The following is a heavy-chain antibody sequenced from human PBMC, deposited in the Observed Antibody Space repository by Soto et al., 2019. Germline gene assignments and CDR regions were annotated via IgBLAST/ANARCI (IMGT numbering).Heavy chain of an antibody. D-gene: IGHD6-19*01. CDR2: IYYSGST. CDR1: GGSISSYY. CDR3: ARQTRDYYSSGLSFDY. V-gene: IGHV4-59*08. Sequence: SETLSLTCTVSGGSISSYYWSWIRQPPGKGLEWIGYIYYSGSTNYNPSLKSRVTISVDTSKNQFSLKLSSVTAADTAVYYCARQTRDYYSSGLSFDYWGQGTLVTVSS. J-gene: IGHJ4*02.